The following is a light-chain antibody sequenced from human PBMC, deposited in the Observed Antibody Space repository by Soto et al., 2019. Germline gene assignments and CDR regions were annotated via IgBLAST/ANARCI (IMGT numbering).Light chain of an antibody. Sequence: IVMTHSPPTLSVSPGDRATLFSSASDSVTSSLAWYQQKPGQAPRLLIYDAYHGATGTTARFSGSGSGTDFPPTISILEPEDFAVYYCQQRSNWPKTFGQGTQVEIK. CDR3: QQRSNWPKT. CDR1: DSVTSS. J-gene: IGKJ1*01. CDR2: DAY. V-gene: IGKV3-11*01.